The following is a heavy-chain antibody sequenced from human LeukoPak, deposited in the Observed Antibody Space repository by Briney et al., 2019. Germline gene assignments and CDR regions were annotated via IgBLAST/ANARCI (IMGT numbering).Heavy chain of an antibody. CDR2: IYYSGST. J-gene: IGHJ4*02. CDR1: GRSISSSSYY. V-gene: IGHV4-39*01. CDR3: ARHQGDFFDY. D-gene: IGHD2-21*01. Sequence: SETLSLTCTVSGRSISSSSYYWGWLRQPPGKGLEWIGSIYYSGSTYYNPTLKSRVTISVDTSKNQFSLKLSSVTAADTAVYYCARHQGDFFDYWGQGTLVTVSS.